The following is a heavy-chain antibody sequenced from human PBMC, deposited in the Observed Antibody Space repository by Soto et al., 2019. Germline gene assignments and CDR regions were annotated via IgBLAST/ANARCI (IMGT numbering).Heavy chain of an antibody. CDR3: ATRGWLVLYPWFDP. CDR1: GYTLTELS. V-gene: IGHV1-24*01. CDR2: FDPEDGET. D-gene: IGHD6-19*01. J-gene: IGHJ5*02. Sequence: ASVKVSCKVSGYTLTELSMHWVRQAPGKGLEWMGGFDPEDGETIYAQKFQGRVTMTEDTSTDTAYMELSSLRSEDTAVYYCATRGWLVLYPWFDPWGQGTLVTVSS.